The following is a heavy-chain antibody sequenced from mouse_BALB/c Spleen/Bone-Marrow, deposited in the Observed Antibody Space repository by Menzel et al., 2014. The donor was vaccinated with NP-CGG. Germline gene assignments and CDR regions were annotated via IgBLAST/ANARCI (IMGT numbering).Heavy chain of an antibody. D-gene: IGHD1-1*01. J-gene: IGHJ2*01. V-gene: IGHV1-7*01. CDR1: GYTFTNYW. CDR3: ARIYYYGRDY. Sequence: QVHVKQSGAELAKPGASVKMSCKASGYTFTNYWMHWVKQRPGQGLEWIGYINPSTGYTEYNQKFKDKATLTADKSSSTAYMLLSSLTSEDSAVYYCARIYYYGRDYWGQGTTLTVSS. CDR2: INPSTGYT.